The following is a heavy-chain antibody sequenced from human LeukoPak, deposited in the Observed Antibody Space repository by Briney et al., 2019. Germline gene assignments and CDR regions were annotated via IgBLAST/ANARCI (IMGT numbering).Heavy chain of an antibody. V-gene: IGHV4-59*01. CDR3: ASHRRSHGSEY. Sequence: SETLSLTCSVSGGSFEHYFWSWIRQPPGKGMEWIGYVYYSGSTDYSPSLKSRLTISADTSKNQFSLKLSSVTAADTAVYYCASHRRSHGSEYWGQGTLVTVSS. CDR2: VYYSGST. D-gene: IGHD3-10*01. J-gene: IGHJ4*02. CDR1: GGSFEHYF.